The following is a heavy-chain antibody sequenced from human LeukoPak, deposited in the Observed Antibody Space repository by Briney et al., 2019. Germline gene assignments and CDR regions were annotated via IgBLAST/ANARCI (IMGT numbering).Heavy chain of an antibody. V-gene: IGHV1-69*04. CDR3: ASAYCSSTSCHRLDY. CDR2: IIPILGIA. J-gene: IGHJ4*02. Sequence: ASVKVSCKASGGTFSSYAIGWVRQAPGQGLEWMGRIIPILGIANYAQKFQGRVTITADKSTSTAYMELSSLRSEDTAVSYCASAYCSSTSCHRLDYWGQGTLVTVSS. D-gene: IGHD2-2*01. CDR1: GGTFSSYA.